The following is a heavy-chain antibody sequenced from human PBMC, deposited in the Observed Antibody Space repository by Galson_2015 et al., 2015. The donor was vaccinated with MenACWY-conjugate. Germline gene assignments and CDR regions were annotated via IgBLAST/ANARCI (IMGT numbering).Heavy chain of an antibody. J-gene: IGHJ6*04. CDR3: ARGANIYFYMMDV. D-gene: IGHD2/OR15-2a*01. V-gene: IGHV3-21*01. CDR2: ITGTSTYI. Sequence: SLRLSCAASGFSFTTSAMTWVRQAPEKGLEWVSSITGTSTYIHYADSVKGRFTISRDNAQKSVYLQMNSLRAEDTAVYFCARGANIYFYMMDVWGKGTTVTVSS. CDR1: GFSFTTSA.